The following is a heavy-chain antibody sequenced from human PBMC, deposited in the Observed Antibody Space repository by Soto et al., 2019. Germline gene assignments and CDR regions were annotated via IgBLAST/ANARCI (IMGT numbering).Heavy chain of an antibody. Sequence: ASVKVSCKASGYTFTSYAMHWVRQAPGQRXEWMGWINAGNGNTKYSQKFQGRVTITRDTSASTAYMELSSLRSEDTAVYYCARASYYYDSSGYYGRPWFDPWGQGTLVTVSS. CDR1: GYTFTSYA. CDR3: ARASYYYDSSGYYGRPWFDP. J-gene: IGHJ5*02. D-gene: IGHD3-22*01. CDR2: INAGNGNT. V-gene: IGHV1-3*01.